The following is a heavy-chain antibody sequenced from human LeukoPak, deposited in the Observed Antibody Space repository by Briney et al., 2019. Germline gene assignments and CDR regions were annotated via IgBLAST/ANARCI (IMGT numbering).Heavy chain of an antibody. CDR1: GGTFSSCA. CDR2: IIPIFGTA. Sequence: SVKVSCKASGGTFSSCAISWVRQAPGQWLELMGRIIPIFGTANYAQKFQGRVTITADESTSTAYMELSSLRSEDTAVYYCARDDPYYYGSGSPPDYYYGMDVWGQGTTVTVSS. CDR3: ARDDPYYYGSGSPPDYYYGMDV. J-gene: IGHJ6*02. D-gene: IGHD3-10*01. V-gene: IGHV1-69*13.